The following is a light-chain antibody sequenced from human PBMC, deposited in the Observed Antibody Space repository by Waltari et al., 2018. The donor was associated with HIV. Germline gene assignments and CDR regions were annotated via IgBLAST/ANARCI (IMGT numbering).Light chain of an antibody. Sequence: QSALTQPASVPGSPGQSITTSFNGTIRAVGGYNSLFRYQTHPGKAPKLMIYDVSNRPSGVSNRFSGSKSGNTASLTISGLQAEDEADYYCSSYTSSSTLDVFGTGTKVTVL. V-gene: IGLV2-14*03. J-gene: IGLJ1*01. CDR1: IRAVGGYNS. CDR2: DVS. CDR3: SSYTSSSTLDV.